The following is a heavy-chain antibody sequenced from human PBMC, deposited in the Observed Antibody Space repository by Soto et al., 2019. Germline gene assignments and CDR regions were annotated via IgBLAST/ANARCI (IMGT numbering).Heavy chain of an antibody. Sequence: PSETLSLTCTVSGGSISSSNYYWGWIRQPPGKGLEWIGSIYYSGNTYYNPSLKSRVTISVDTSKKQFSLKLSSVTAADTAVYYCARLSAPIVPIWSGGLFFDYWGQGTLVTVSS. CDR3: ARLSAPIVPIWSGGLFFDY. V-gene: IGHV4-39*01. CDR1: GGSISSSNYY. J-gene: IGHJ4*02. CDR2: IYYSGNT. D-gene: IGHD3-10*01.